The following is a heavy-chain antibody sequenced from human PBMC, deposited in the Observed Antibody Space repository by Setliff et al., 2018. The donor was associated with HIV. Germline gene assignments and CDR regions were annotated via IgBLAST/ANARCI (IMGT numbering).Heavy chain of an antibody. CDR1: GYTFTSYG. D-gene: IGHD3-9*01. CDR2: ISAYNGNT. V-gene: IGHV1-18*01. J-gene: IGHJ4*02. Sequence: ASVKVSCKASGYTFTSYGISWVRQAPGQGLEWMGWISAYNGNTNYAQKLQGRVTMTTDTYTSTAYMELRSLRSDDTAVYYCAREICITIFWGPEAGSCYFDYWGQGTLVSLL. CDR3: AREICITIFWGPEAGSCYFDY.